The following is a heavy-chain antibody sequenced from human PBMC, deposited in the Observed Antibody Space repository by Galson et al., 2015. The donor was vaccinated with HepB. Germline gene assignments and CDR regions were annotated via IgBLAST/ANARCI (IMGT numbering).Heavy chain of an antibody. Sequence: ETLSLTCTVSGGSISRYYWSWIRQPPGKRLEWIGYIYYSGSTNYNPSLKSRVTMSIDTSKNLFSLKLSSVTAGDTAVYYCARERSGGYFDYWGQGTLVTVSS. CDR3: ARERSGGYFDY. CDR2: IYYSGST. J-gene: IGHJ4*02. D-gene: IGHD3-16*01. V-gene: IGHV4-59*12. CDR1: GGSISRYY.